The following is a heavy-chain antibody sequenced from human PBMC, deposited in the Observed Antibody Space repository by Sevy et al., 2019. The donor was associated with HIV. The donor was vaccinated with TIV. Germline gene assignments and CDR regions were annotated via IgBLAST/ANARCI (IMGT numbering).Heavy chain of an antibody. CDR2: IYDSGRT. CDR3: ASGGNSEYFDY. J-gene: IGHJ4*02. V-gene: IGHV4-61*01. Sequence: SETLSLTCTVSGGSVSSGSFYWSWIRQPPGKGLEWIAYIYDSGRTNYNPSLKSRVTISVDTSKNQFSLKLSSVTAADTAVYYCASGGNSEYFDYWGQGTLVTVSS. D-gene: IGHD2-21*02. CDR1: GGSVSSGSFY.